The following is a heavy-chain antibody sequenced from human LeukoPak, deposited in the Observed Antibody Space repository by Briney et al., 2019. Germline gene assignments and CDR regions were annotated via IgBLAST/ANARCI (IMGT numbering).Heavy chain of an antibody. Sequence: GGSLRLSCAASGFTFSNYSMHWVRQAPGKGLVWVSRINSDGSSRNYADSVKGRFTISRDNAKNTLYLQMNSLRAEDTAVYYCASASSHRIAAGGDYWGQGTLVTVSS. CDR2: INSDGSSR. D-gene: IGHD6-13*01. V-gene: IGHV3-74*01. CDR1: GFTFSNYS. CDR3: ASASSHRIAAGGDY. J-gene: IGHJ4*02.